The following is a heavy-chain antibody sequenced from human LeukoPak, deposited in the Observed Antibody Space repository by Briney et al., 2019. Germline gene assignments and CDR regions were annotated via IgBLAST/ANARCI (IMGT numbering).Heavy chain of an antibody. CDR1: GFTFSSYG. D-gene: IGHD2-15*01. J-gene: IGHJ6*03. V-gene: IGHV3-20*04. CDR2: INWNGGST. Sequence: GGSLRLSCAASGFTFSSYGMSWVRQAPGKGLEWVSGINWNGGSTGYADSVKGRFTISRDNAKNSLYLQMNSLRAEDTAIYYCAKNGDRGAYCSGGTCYPYYYYYMDVWGKGTTVTISS. CDR3: AKNGDRGAYCSGGTCYPYYYYYMDV.